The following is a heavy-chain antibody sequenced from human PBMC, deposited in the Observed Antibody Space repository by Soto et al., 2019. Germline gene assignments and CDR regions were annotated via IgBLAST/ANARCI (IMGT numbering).Heavy chain of an antibody. D-gene: IGHD2-21*01. J-gene: IGHJ4*02. CDR3: ARVDGYTYPNDY. Sequence: SLRLSCVASGFSFSDYAMTWVRQAPGKGLEWVSVITSGSDYIYYADSLKGRFTLSRDNAENSLYLHMTSLRAEDTAVYYCARVDGYTYPNDYWGQGTLVTVSS. CDR2: ITSGSDYI. V-gene: IGHV3-21*01. CDR1: GFSFSDYA.